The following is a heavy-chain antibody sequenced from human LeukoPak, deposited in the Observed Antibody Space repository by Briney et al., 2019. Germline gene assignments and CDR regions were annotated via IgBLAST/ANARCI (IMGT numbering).Heavy chain of an antibody. D-gene: IGHD1-26*01. CDR1: GFTFNSCA. J-gene: IGHJ6*03. CDR3: ARARGWEPNYYYYYMDV. CDR2: IWYDGSNK. Sequence: SGGSLRLSCIASGFTFNSCAMFWVRQAPGKGLEWVSLIWYDGSNKYYADSVKGRFTISRDNSKNTLYLQMNSLRAEDTAVYYCARARGWEPNYYYYYMDVWGKGTTVTVSS. V-gene: IGHV3-33*01.